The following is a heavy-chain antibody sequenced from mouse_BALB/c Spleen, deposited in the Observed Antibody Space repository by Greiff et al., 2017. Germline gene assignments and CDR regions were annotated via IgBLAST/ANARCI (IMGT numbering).Heavy chain of an antibody. J-gene: IGHJ1*01. CDR2: IWAGGST. CDR1: GFSLTSYG. D-gene: IGHD1-1*01. V-gene: IGHV2-9*02. Sequence: QVQLKPSGPGLVAPSQSLSITCTVSGFSLTSYGVHWVRQPPGKGLEWLGVIWAGGSTNYNSALMSRLSISKDNSKSQVFLKMNSLQTDDTAMYYCARDYGSSPWYFDVWGAGTTVTVSS. CDR3: ARDYGSSPWYFDV.